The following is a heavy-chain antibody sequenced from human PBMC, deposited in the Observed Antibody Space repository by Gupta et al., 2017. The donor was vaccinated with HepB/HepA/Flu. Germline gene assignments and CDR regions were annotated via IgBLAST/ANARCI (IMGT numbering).Heavy chain of an antibody. CDR1: GYSSTSYW. D-gene: IGHD1-26*01. CDR2: IDPGDADT. Sequence: EVQLVQSGAEVKQPGESLKISCKCSGYSSTSYWIGWVRQMPGKGLEWMGIIDPGDADTRYSPSFQGQGTSSADKSISTAYLQRSSLKASDTAMYYCARHSLPGIWYSGRPDDAFDIWGQGTMVTVSS. J-gene: IGHJ3*02. CDR3: ARHSLPGIWYSGRPDDAFDI. V-gene: IGHV5-51*01.